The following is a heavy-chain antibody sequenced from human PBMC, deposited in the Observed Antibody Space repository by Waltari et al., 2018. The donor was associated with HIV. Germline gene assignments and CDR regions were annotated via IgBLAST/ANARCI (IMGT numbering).Heavy chain of an antibody. CDR3: ARRAYDSSGYGWFDP. CDR1: GFMFSSYR. Sequence: EVQLVESGGDLVQPGGSLRLSCAASGFMFSSYRMSWVRQVPGRGLEWGATIKQDGREEQYVYSVKGRFTISRDNAKKSVYLQMNSLRAEDTAVYYCARRAYDSSGYGWFDPWGQGTLVTVSS. CDR2: IKQDGREE. J-gene: IGHJ5*02. D-gene: IGHD3-22*01. V-gene: IGHV3-7*01.